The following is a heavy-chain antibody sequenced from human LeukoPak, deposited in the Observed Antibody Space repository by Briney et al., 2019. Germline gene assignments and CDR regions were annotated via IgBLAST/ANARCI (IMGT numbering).Heavy chain of an antibody. J-gene: IGHJ4*02. CDR2: IYYSGST. CDR3: ARRYRLQKWELGWYYFDY. V-gene: IGHV4-39*01. Sequence: PSETLSLTCTVSSGSISSSSYYWGWIRQPPGKGLEWIGSIYYSGSTYYNPSLKSRVTISVDTSKNQFSLKLSSVTAADTAVYYCARRYRLQKWELGWYYFDYWGQGTLVTVSS. D-gene: IGHD1-26*01. CDR1: SGSISSSSYY.